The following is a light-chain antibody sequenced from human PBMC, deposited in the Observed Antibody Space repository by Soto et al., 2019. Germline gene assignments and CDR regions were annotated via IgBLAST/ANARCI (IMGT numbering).Light chain of an antibody. Sequence: SALTQPRSVSGSPGQSVTISCTGTSSDVGGYNYVSWYQQHPGKAPKLMIYDVSKRPSGVPDRFSGSKSGNTASVAISGLQAEDEADYYCCSYAGNYTLLFGGGTQLTVL. J-gene: IGLJ2*01. CDR1: SSDVGGYNY. CDR3: CSYAGNYTLL. CDR2: DVS. V-gene: IGLV2-11*01.